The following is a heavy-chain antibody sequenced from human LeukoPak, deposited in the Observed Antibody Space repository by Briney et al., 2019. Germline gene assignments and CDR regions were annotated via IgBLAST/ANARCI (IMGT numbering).Heavy chain of an antibody. CDR1: GYSFTGYS. J-gene: IGHJ4*02. CDR3: ATHGDILTIFDY. CDR2: INPNSGGT. Sequence: ASVKVSCKASGYSFTGYSMHWVRQAPGQGLEWMGWINPNSGGTNYAQKFQGRVTMTRDTSISSAYMELSRLRSDDTAVYYCATHGDILTIFDYWGQGTLVTVSP. D-gene: IGHD3-9*01. V-gene: IGHV1-2*02.